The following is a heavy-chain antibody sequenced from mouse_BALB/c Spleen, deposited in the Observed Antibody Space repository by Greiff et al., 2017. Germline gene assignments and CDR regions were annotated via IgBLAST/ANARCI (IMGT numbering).Heavy chain of an antibody. D-gene: IGHD1-1*01. Sequence: QVQLQQSGAELVRPGSSVKISCKASGYAFSSYWMNWVKQRPGQGLEWIGQIYPGDGDTNYNGKFKGKATLTADKSSSTAYMQLSSLTSEDSAVYFCARVVWYAMDYRGQGTSGTVSS. J-gene: IGHJ4*01. V-gene: IGHV1-80*01. CDR1: GYAFSSYW. CDR3: ARVVWYAMDY. CDR2: IYPGDGDT.